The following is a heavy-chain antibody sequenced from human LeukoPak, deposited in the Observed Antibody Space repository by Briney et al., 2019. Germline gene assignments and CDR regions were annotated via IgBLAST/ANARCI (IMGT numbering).Heavy chain of an antibody. CDR3: ARAAGSGSYYTLDY. V-gene: IGHV1-2*02. CDR2: INPNSGGT. CDR1: GYTFTGYY. Sequence: ASVKVSCKASGYTFTGYYMHWVRQAPGQGLEWMGWINPNSGGTNYAQKFQGRVTMTRDTSISTAYMELSRLRSDDMAVYYCARAAGSGSYYTLDYWGQGTLVTVSS. J-gene: IGHJ4*02. D-gene: IGHD1-26*01.